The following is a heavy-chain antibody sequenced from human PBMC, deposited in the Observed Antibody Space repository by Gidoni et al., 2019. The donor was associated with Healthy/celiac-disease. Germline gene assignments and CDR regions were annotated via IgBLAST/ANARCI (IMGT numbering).Heavy chain of an antibody. D-gene: IGHD1-1*01. V-gene: IGHV4-61*02. CDR3: AREATGTVLNYYYYGMDV. CDR2: IYTSGST. CDR1: GCSISSGGSY. Sequence: QVQLQESGPGLVKPSQTLSLTCTVSGCSISSGGSYWSWLRQPAGKGLEWIGRIYTSGSTNYNPSLKSRVTISVDTSKNQFSLKLSSVTAADTAVYYCAREATGTVLNYYYYGMDVWGQGTTVTVSS. J-gene: IGHJ6*02.